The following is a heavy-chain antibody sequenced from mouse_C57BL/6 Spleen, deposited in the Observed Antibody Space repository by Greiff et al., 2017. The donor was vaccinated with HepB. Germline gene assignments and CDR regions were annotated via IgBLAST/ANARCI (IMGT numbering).Heavy chain of an antibody. V-gene: IGHV1-61*01. CDR1: GYTFTSYW. CDR2: IYPSDSET. J-gene: IGHJ3*01. CDR3: AIGRLQGFAY. Sequence: VQLQQPGAELVRPGSSVKLSCKASGYTFTSYWMDWVKQRPGQGLEWIGNIYPSDSETHYNQKFKDKATLTVDKSSSTAYMQLSSLTSEDSAVYYCAIGRLQGFAYWGQGTLVTVSA. D-gene: IGHD2-13*01.